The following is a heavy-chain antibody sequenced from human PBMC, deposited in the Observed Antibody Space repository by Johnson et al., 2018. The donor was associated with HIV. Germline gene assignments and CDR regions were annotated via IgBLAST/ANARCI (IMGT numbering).Heavy chain of an antibody. J-gene: IGHJ3*02. CDR2: IGTAGDT. CDR1: GFTFSSYD. Sequence: VLLVESGGGLVKPGGSLRLSCAASGFTFSSYDMHWVRQATGKGLEWVSAIGTAGDTYYPGTVKGRFTISRDYSKNRRYLQMNSLRDEDTAVYYCAKDVGNYWPDSFDIWGQGTMVTVSS. D-gene: IGHD3-22*01. V-gene: IGHV3-13*01. CDR3: AKDVGNYWPDSFDI.